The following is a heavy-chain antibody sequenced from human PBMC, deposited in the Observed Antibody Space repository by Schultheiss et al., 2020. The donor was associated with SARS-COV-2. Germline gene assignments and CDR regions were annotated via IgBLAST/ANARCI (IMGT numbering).Heavy chain of an antibody. J-gene: IGHJ6*02. CDR2: IIPIFGTA. V-gene: IGHV1-69*13. Sequence: SVKVSCKASGFTFTNSAVQWVRQAPGQGLEWMGGIIPIFGTANYAQKFQGRVTITADESTSTAYMELSSLRSEDTAVYYCAILAGGSGSYFRYNYYDMDVWGQGTTVTVSS. CDR1: GFTFTNSA. D-gene: IGHD3-10*01. CDR3: AILAGGSGSYFRYNYYDMDV.